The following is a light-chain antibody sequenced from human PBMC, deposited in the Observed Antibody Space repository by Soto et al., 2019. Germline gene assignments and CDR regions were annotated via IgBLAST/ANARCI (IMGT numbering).Light chain of an antibody. V-gene: IGKV1-39*01. J-gene: IGKJ5*01. Sequence: DIQLTQSPSSLSASLGDRFTISCLASQSIDNYLHWYQQKSGKAPVALIYAASVLRDGVSSRFSGRGYGTEFTLTINNLQPEDFATYYCQQSSSSPPITFGQGTRLEIK. CDR2: AAS. CDR1: QSIDNY. CDR3: QQSSSSPPIT.